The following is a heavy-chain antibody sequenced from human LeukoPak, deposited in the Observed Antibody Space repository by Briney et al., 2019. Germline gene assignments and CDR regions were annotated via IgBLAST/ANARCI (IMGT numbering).Heavy chain of an antibody. Sequence: GESLKISCKISGYDFTTYWIGWVRQMPGKGLECMGIIWPGDSDTRYSPSFQDQVTISADKTISTVYLQWSSLKVSDAAIYYCARRGGGDWFDPWGQGTLVTVSS. V-gene: IGHV5-51*01. CDR2: IWPGDSDT. J-gene: IGHJ5*02. CDR3: ARRGGGDWFDP. CDR1: GYDFTTYW. D-gene: IGHD3-16*01.